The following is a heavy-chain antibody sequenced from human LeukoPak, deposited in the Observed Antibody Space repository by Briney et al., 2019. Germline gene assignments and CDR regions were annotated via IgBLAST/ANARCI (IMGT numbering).Heavy chain of an antibody. CDR2: IYYSGST. J-gene: IGHJ4*02. CDR3: ARLHPFDWLLPQYYFDY. V-gene: IGHV4-39*01. D-gene: IGHD3-9*01. Sequence: PSETLSLTCTVSGGSISSSSYYWGWIRQPPGKGLEWIGSIYYSGSTYYNPSLKSRVTISVDTSKNQFSLKLSSETAADTAVYYCARLHPFDWLLPQYYFDYWGQGTLVTVSS. CDR1: GGSISSSSYY.